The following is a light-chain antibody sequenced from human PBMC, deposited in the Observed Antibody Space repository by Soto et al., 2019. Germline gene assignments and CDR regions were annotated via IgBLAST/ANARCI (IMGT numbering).Light chain of an antibody. Sequence: QSALTQPASVSGSPGQSITISCTGTSSDVGDYNYVSWYQQHPGKAPKLMIYEVSNRPSGISNRFSGSKSGNTASLTISGLQADDEADYYCSSYTSSSTLVFGTGTKVTV. V-gene: IGLV2-14*01. CDR2: EVS. CDR3: SSYTSSSTLV. CDR1: SSDVGDYNY. J-gene: IGLJ1*01.